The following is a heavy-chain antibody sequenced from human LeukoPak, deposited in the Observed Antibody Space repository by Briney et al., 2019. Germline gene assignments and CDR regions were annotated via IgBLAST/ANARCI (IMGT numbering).Heavy chain of an antibody. Sequence: ASVKVSCKASGYTFTGYYMHWVRQAPGQGLEWMGWINPNSGGTNYAQKFQGRVTMTRDTSISTAYMELSRLRSDDTAVYYCASGTYYYDSSGSEGPEYFQHWGQGTLVTVSS. J-gene: IGHJ1*01. CDR1: GYTFTGYY. D-gene: IGHD3-22*01. CDR2: INPNSGGT. CDR3: ASGTYYYDSSGSEGPEYFQH. V-gene: IGHV1-2*02.